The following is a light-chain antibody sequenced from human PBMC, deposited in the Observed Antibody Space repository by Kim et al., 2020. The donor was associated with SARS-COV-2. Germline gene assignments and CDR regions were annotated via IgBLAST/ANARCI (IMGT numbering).Light chain of an antibody. Sequence: VALGQEVRITCQGDSLRSYYATWYQQKPGQAPKVVIYGKDNRPSGVPDRFSGSSSGNTAYLTITGTQAGDEADYYCNSRDSNDYVVFGGGTKVTVL. J-gene: IGLJ2*01. CDR2: GKD. V-gene: IGLV3-19*01. CDR3: NSRDSNDYVV. CDR1: SLRSYY.